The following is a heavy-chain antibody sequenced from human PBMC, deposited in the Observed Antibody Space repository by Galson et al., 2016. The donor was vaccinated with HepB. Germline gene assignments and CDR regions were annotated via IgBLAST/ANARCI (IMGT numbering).Heavy chain of an antibody. CDR2: ISGSGGST. J-gene: IGHJ4*02. D-gene: IGHD5-18*01. CDR3: AKGPWIQLPFDY. CDR1: GFTFSSYA. V-gene: IGHV3-23*01. Sequence: SLRLSCAASGFTFSSYAMSWVRQAPGKGLEWVSAISGSGGSTYYADSVKGRFTISRDNSKNTLYLQMNSLRAEDTAVDYCAKGPWIQLPFDYWGQGTLVTVSS.